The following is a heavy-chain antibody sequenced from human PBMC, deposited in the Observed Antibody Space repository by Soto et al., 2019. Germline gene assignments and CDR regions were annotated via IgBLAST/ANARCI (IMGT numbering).Heavy chain of an antibody. D-gene: IGHD5-12*01. CDR2: IKQDGSEK. CDR1: GFTFSSYW. CDR3: AREPEYSGYDYADY. J-gene: IGHJ4*02. V-gene: IGHV3-7*01. Sequence: GGSLRLSCAASGFTFSSYWMSWVRQAPGKGLEWVANIKQDGSEKYYVDSVKGRFTISRDNAKNSLYLQMNSLRAEDTAVYYCAREPEYSGYDYADYWGQGTLVTVSS.